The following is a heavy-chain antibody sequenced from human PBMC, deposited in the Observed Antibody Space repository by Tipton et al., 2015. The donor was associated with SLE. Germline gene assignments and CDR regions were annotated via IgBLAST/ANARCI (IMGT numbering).Heavy chain of an antibody. CDR2: IWYDGGRT. CDR3: ARQGDRRVWYYYMDV. V-gene: IGHV3-33*01. J-gene: IGHJ6*03. Sequence: SLRLSCAASGFTFSSYNIHWVRQAPGKGLEWMAVIWYDGGRTYYADSVKGRFTVSRDNSKNTLYLQMNTLRAEDSAIYYCARQGDRRVWYYYMDVWGKGTTVTVSS. D-gene: IGHD3-16*01. CDR1: GFTFSSYN.